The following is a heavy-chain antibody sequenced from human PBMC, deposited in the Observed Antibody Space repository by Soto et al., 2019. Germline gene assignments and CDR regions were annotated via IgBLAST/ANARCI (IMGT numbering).Heavy chain of an antibody. D-gene: IGHD2-2*01. CDR3: ARHFLEDIVVVPAALDY. CDR2: INAGNGNT. CDR1: GYTFTSYA. J-gene: IGHJ4*02. Sequence: ASVKVSCKASGYTFTSYAMHWVRQAPGQRLEWMGWINAGNGNTKYSQKFQGRVTITRDTSASTAYMELSSLRSEDTAVYYCARHFLEDIVVVPAALDYWGQGTLVTVSS. V-gene: IGHV1-3*01.